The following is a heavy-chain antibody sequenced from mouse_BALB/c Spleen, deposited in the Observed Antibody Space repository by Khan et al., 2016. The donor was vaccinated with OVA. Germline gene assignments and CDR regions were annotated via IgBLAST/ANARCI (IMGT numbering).Heavy chain of an antibody. Sequence: EVQLQQSGPELVKPGASVKISCKASGYSFTGYFMNWVMQSHGKSLEWIGRINPHIGETFYNQKFKDKATLTVDESYRTANLELRSLASEEHAVYYCARKYCSDFDYWGQGTTLTVSS. CDR1: GYSFTGYF. J-gene: IGHJ2*01. V-gene: IGHV1-20*02. CDR2: INPHIGET. D-gene: IGHD1-1*01. CDR3: ARKYCSDFDY.